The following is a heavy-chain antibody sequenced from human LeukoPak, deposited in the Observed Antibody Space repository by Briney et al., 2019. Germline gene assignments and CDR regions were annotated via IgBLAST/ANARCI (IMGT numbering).Heavy chain of an antibody. Sequence: SETLSLTCTVSGGSISSYYWSWIRQPPGKGLEWIGYIYYSGSTNYNPSLKSRVTISVDTSKNQFSLKLSSVTAADTAVYYCARLAAAGTVDYWGQGTLVTVSS. J-gene: IGHJ4*02. D-gene: IGHD6-19*01. CDR2: IYYSGST. V-gene: IGHV4-59*08. CDR1: GGSISSYY. CDR3: ARLAAAGTVDY.